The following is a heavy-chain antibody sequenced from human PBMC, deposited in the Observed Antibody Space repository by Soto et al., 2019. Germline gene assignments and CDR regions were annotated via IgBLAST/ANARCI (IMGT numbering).Heavy chain of an antibody. CDR1: GFTFSSYA. Sequence: EVLLLESGGGLVQPGGSLRLSCAASGFTFSSYAMSWVRQAPGKGLEWVSGINGGGDSTYFADSVRGRFTISRDNSKNTLYLQMNSLRAEDTAVYYCARDSTWIPYYHYGMDVWGQGTTVTVSS. V-gene: IGHV3-23*01. CDR2: INGGGDST. D-gene: IGHD5-18*01. J-gene: IGHJ6*02. CDR3: ARDSTWIPYYHYGMDV.